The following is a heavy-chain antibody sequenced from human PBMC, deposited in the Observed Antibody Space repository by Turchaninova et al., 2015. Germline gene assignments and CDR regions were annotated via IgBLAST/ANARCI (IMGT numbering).Heavy chain of an antibody. V-gene: IGHV4-39*07. CDR1: GASLSSSSYY. J-gene: IGHJ3*02. Sequence: QLQLQESGPGLVKPSETLSLTCTVSGASLSSSSYYWGWIRLPPGRGLEWIGSIYYTGGTYYSPSLRSRVTISLDTSKNQFSLKLSSVTAADTAVCYCARVFKQLRAFDIWGQGTMVTVSS. D-gene: IGHD6-13*01. CDR3: ARVFKQLRAFDI. CDR2: IYYTGGT.